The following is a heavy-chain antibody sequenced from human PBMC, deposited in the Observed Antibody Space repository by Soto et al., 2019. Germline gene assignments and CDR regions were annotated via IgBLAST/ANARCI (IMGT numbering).Heavy chain of an antibody. D-gene: IGHD6-13*01. CDR1: GYSFTSYW. V-gene: IGHV5-51*01. J-gene: IGHJ6*02. CDR3: ARHQSSSWYRGSYGMDV. CDR2: IYPGDSDT. Sequence: PGESLKISCKGSGYSFTSYWIGWVRQMPGKGLEWMGIIYPGDSDTRYSPSFQGQVTTSADKSISTAYLQWSSLKASDTAMYYCARHQSSSWYRGSYGMDVWGQGTTVTVSS.